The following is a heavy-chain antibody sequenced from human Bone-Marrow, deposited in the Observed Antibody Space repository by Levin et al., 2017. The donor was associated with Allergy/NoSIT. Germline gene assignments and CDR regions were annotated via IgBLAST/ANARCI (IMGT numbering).Heavy chain of an antibody. CDR1: GFTFSSYA. J-gene: IGHJ6*02. Sequence: GESLKXXCAASGFTFSSYAIHWVRQAPGKGLEWVALISSDGSVKYYPDPVKGRFTISRDNSKNTLYLQVNSLRAEDTAVYYCARDRSADSYYYYPMDVWGQGTTVTVSS. CDR3: ARDRSADSYYYYPMDV. CDR2: ISSDGSVK. D-gene: IGHD4-11*01. V-gene: IGHV3-30-3*01.